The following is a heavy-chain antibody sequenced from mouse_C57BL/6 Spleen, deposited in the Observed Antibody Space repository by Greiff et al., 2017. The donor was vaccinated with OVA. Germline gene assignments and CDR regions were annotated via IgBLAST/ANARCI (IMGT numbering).Heavy chain of an antibody. CDR3: ASIYYDLGGFAY. J-gene: IGHJ3*01. CDR1: GYTFTSYW. V-gene: IGHV1-74*01. Sequence: QVQLQQPGAELVKPGASVKVSCKASGYTFTSYWMHWVKQRPGQGLEWIGRIHPSDSDTNYNQKFKGKATLTVDKSSSTAYMQLSSLTSEDSAVYYCASIYYDLGGFAYWGQGTLVTVSA. CDR2: IHPSDSDT. D-gene: IGHD2-4*01.